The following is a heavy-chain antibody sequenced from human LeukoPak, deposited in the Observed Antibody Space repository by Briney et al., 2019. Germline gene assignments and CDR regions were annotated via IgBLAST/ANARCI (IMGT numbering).Heavy chain of an antibody. CDR2: INPSGGST. J-gene: IGHJ5*02. Sequence: ASVKVSCKASGYTFTSYYMHWVRQAPGQGLEWMGIINPSGGSTSYAQKFQGRVTMTRDTSTSTVYMALSSLRSEDTAVYYCARRGYYYDSSGYYYVDWFDPWGQGTLVTVSS. CDR3: ARRGYYYDSSGYYYVDWFDP. D-gene: IGHD3-22*01. CDR1: GYTFTSYY. V-gene: IGHV1-46*01.